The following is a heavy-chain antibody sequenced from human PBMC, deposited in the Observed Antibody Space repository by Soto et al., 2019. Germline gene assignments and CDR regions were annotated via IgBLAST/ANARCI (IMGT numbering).Heavy chain of an antibody. D-gene: IGHD3-22*01. Sequence: PSETLSLTCTVSGASINNNDYYWSWIRQTPGKGLEWIGYVYYSGSTDYIPSPKSRLSMSIDKSQNRFTLKLNSVTAADTATYYCARMSYFYDKWYFDLWGRGTLVTVSS. J-gene: IGHJ2*01. V-gene: IGHV4-30-4*01. CDR3: ARMSYFYDKWYFDL. CDR2: VYYSGST. CDR1: GASINNNDYY.